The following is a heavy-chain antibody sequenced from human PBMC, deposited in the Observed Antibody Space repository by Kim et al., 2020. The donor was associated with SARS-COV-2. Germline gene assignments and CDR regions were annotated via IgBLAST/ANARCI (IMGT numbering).Heavy chain of an antibody. CDR2: IYYSGST. Sequence: SETLSLTCTVSGGSISSYYWSWIRQPPGKGLEWIGYIYYSGSTTYNPSLKRRGTISVDTSKNQFSLELSSVTAADTAEYYCWRSPDDIWNGSWLDSWGQGTLVTVSS. CDR1: GGSISSYY. V-gene: IGHV4-59*01. CDR3: WRSPDDIWNGSWLDS. J-gene: IGHJ5*01. D-gene: IGHD3-3*01.